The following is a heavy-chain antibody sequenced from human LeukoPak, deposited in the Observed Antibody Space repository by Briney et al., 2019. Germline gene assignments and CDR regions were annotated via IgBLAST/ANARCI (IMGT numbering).Heavy chain of an antibody. D-gene: IGHD2-2*01. CDR3: ALWPAAKGAYMDA. Sequence: ASVKVSCKASGYTFTSYGISWVRQAPGQGLEWMGWISAYNGNTNYAQKLQGRVTMTTDTSTTTAYMELRSLRSDDTAVYYCALWPAAKGAYMDAWGKGTTVTVSS. J-gene: IGHJ6*03. V-gene: IGHV1-18*01. CDR2: ISAYNGNT. CDR1: GYTFTSYG.